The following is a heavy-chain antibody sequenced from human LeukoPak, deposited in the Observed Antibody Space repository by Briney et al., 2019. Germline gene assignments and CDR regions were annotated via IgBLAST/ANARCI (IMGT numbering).Heavy chain of an antibody. CDR2: IYPADSDT. J-gene: IGHJ4*02. V-gene: IGHV5-51*01. Sequence: GESLKISCKGSGYSFTSYWIGWVGEMPGKGLEWMGIIYPADSDTRYSPSFEGQVTISADKSISTAYLQWNSLKASDTAMYYCARRDFGGNSHFDYWAQGTLVTVSS. CDR1: GYSFTSYW. CDR3: ARRDFGGNSHFDY. D-gene: IGHD4-23*01.